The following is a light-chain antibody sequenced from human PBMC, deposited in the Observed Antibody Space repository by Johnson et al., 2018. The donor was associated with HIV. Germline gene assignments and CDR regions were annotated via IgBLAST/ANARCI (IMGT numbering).Light chain of an antibody. V-gene: IGLV1-51*01. J-gene: IGLJ1*01. CDR1: RSNIWNNY. CDR2: NND. Sequence: QSVLTQPPSVSAAPGQKVTISCSGSRSNIWNNYVSWYLQFPGTAPKLLISNNDKRPSGIPDRFSGSRSGTSATLGITGLQTGDEADYYCGTWDSSLSAGGYVFGTGTKVTVL. CDR3: GTWDSSLSAGGYV.